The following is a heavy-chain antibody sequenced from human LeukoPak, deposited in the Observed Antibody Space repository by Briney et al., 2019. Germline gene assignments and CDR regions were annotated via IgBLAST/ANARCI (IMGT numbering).Heavy chain of an antibody. Sequence: GGSLRLSCAASGFTFSSYAMSWVRQAPGKGLEWVSAISGSGGSTYYADSVKGRFTISRDNSKNTLYLQMNSLRAEDTAVYYCARGLGLPGFRWVDPLIYGDYDSMPYFDYWGQGTLVTVSS. D-gene: IGHD4-17*01. CDR3: ARGLGLPGFRWVDPLIYGDYDSMPYFDY. V-gene: IGHV3-23*01. CDR1: GFTFSSYA. J-gene: IGHJ4*02. CDR2: ISGSGGST.